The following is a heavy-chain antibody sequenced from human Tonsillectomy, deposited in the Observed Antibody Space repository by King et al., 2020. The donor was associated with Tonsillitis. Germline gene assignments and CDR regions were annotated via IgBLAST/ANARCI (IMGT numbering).Heavy chain of an antibody. D-gene: IGHD3-22*01. CDR3: AGARGLDDSSGYYYVMDY. Sequence: QLQESGPGLVKPSQTLSLTCTVSGGSISSGGYYWSWIRQHPGKGLEWIGYIYYSGSTYYNPSLKSPVTISVDTSKNQCSLKLSSVTAAETAVYYCAGARGLDDSSGYYYVMDYWGQGTLVTVSS. J-gene: IGHJ4*02. CDR2: IYYSGST. V-gene: IGHV4-31*01. CDR1: GGSISSGGYY.